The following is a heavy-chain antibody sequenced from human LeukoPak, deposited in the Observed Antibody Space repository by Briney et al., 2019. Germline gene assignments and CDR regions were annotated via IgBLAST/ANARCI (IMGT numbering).Heavy chain of an antibody. CDR2: INPNSGGT. J-gene: IGHJ4*02. D-gene: IGHD3-22*01. V-gene: IGHV1-2*02. CDR1: GYTFTGYY. Sequence: ASAKVSCKASGYTFTGYYMHWVRQAPGQGLEWMGWINPNSGGTNYAQKFQGRVTMTRDTSISTAYMELSRLRSDDTAVYYCAREELNYYDSSGYYDYWGQGILVTVSS. CDR3: AREELNYYDSSGYYDY.